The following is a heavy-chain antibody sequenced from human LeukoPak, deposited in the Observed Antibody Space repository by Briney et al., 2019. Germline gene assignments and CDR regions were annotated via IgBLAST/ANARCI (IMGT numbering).Heavy chain of an antibody. V-gene: IGHV1-69*05. CDR1: GGTFSSYA. J-gene: IGHJ4*02. CDR3: ARENRPPITVTWYFDY. Sequence: SVKVSCKASGGTFSSYAISWVRQAPGQGLEWMGRIIPIFGTANYAQKFQGRVTITTDESTSTAYMELSSLRSEDTAVYYCARENRPPITVTWYFDYWGQGTLVTVPS. D-gene: IGHD4-17*01. CDR2: IIPIFGTA.